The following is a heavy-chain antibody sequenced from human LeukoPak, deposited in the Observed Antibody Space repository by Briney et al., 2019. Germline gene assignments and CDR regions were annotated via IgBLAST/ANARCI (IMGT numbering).Heavy chain of an antibody. D-gene: IGHD4-17*01. CDR2: IIPIFGTA. Sequence: SVKVSCKASGGTFSSYAISWVRQAPGQGLEWMGGIIPIFGTANYAQKFQGRVTITADKSTSTAYMELSSRRSEDTAVYYCATAKLDYGMDWFDPWGQGTLVTVSS. CDR3: ATAKLDYGMDWFDP. V-gene: IGHV1-69*06. J-gene: IGHJ5*02. CDR1: GGTFSSYA.